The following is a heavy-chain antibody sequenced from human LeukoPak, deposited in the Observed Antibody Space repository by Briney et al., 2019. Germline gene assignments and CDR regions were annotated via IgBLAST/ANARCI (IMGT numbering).Heavy chain of an antibody. CDR1: GGTFSSYA. Sequence: SVKVSCKASGGTFSSYAISWVRQAPGQGLEWMGGINPIFGTANYAQKFQGRVTITADESTSTAYMELSSLRSEDTAVYYCATPTNYYDSSGYYSFDYWGQGTLVTISS. V-gene: IGHV1-69*13. J-gene: IGHJ4*02. D-gene: IGHD3-22*01. CDR2: INPIFGTA. CDR3: ATPTNYYDSSGYYSFDY.